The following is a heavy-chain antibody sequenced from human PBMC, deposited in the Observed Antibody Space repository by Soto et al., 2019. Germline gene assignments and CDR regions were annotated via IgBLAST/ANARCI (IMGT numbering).Heavy chain of an antibody. CDR2: IYTSGST. CDR1: GGSISSYY. D-gene: IGHD2-21*02. CDR3: ARQRLLRLKPDFDI. J-gene: IGHJ4*02. V-gene: IGHV4-4*07. Sequence: SETLSLTCTVSGGSISSYYWSWIRQPAGKGLEWIGRIYTSGSTNYNPSLKSRVAISVDTSKNQFSLKLRSVTAADTAVYFCARQRLLRLKPDFDIWGQGTLVTVSS.